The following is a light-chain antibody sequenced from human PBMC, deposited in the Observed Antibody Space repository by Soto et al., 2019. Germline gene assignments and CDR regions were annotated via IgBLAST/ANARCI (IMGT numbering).Light chain of an antibody. CDR3: QQYNNWPLYT. Sequence: DIQMTQSPSSLSASVGDSVTITCRASQGVRNDLGWYQQKPGKAPKRLIYAASSLQSGVPSRFSGSGSGTEFTLTISSLQSEDFAVYYCQQYNNWPLYTFGQGTKLEIK. V-gene: IGKV1-17*01. CDR2: AAS. CDR1: QGVRND. J-gene: IGKJ2*01.